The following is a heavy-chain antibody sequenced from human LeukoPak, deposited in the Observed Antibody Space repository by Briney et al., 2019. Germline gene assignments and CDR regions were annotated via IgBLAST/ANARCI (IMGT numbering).Heavy chain of an antibody. CDR3: ARRDYVWGSYRPFDY. CDR2: INHSGST. J-gene: IGHJ4*02. V-gene: IGHV4-34*01. Sequence: PSETLSLTCAVYGGSFSGYYWSWIRQPPGKGLEWIGEINHSGSTNYNPSLKSRVTLSVDTSKSQFSLKLSSVTAADTAVYYCARRDYVWGSYRPFDYWGQGTLVTVSS. D-gene: IGHD3-16*02. CDR1: GGSFSGYY.